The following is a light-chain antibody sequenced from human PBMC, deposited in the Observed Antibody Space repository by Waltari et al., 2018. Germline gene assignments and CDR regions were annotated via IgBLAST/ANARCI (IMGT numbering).Light chain of an antibody. V-gene: IGLV1-47*01. CDR2: RNN. CDR3: ATWDDILRTPL. Sequence: QSVLTQPPSASGTPGQRVTISCSGISSDIEGSDVHWYQQFPGAAPKLLIYRNNQRPSGVPDRLSGSKFGSSASLAISGLRSEDEADYYCATWDDILRTPLFGGGTKLTVL. CDR1: SSDIEGSD. J-gene: IGLJ3*02.